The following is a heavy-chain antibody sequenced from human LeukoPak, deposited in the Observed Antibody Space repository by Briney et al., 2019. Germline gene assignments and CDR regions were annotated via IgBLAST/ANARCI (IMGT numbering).Heavy chain of an antibody. D-gene: IGHD6-6*01. CDR3: ADIAARENWFDP. Sequence: GGSLRLSCAASGFTLSSYAMSWVRQGPGKGLEWVSAISVSGNTYHADSVKGRFTISGDNSKNTLYLQMNSLRAEDTAVYYCADIAARENWFDPWGQGTLVTVSS. CDR1: GFTLSSYA. J-gene: IGHJ5*02. V-gene: IGHV3-23*01. CDR2: ISVSGNT.